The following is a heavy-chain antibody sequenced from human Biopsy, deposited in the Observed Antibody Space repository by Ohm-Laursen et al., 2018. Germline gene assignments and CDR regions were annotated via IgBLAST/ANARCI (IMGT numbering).Heavy chain of an antibody. CDR3: AAFRASWDTTQGGDY. CDR1: GVSISVDDYY. D-gene: IGHD1-26*01. Sequence: TLSLTCTVSGVSISVDDYYWAWIRQLPGKGLDWLGYIYHSGTTYYNPSLKSRLTMSVDTYKNEFSLRLRSVTAADTAVYSGAAFRASWDTTQGGDYWGQGTLVTVSS. V-gene: IGHV4-31*03. CDR2: IYHSGTT. J-gene: IGHJ4*02.